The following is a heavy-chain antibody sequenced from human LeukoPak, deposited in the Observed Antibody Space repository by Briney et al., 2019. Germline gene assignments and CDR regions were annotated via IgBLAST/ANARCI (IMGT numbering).Heavy chain of an antibody. J-gene: IGHJ4*02. Sequence: GGSLRLSCAGSGFTFSSYAMSWVRQSPGRGLEWVSAISDNGHHPYYADSVKGRFTISRDNSKNTLYLQMNSLRAEDTAVYYCAKGRRTVVVPAAIDYWGQGTLVTVSS. CDR1: GFTFSSYA. D-gene: IGHD2-2*01. V-gene: IGHV3-23*01. CDR2: ISDNGHHP. CDR3: AKGRRTVVVPAAIDY.